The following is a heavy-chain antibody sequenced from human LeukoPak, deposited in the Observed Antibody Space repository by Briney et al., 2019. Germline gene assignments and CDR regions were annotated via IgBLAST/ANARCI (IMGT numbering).Heavy chain of an antibody. J-gene: IGHJ4*02. V-gene: IGHV3-66*01. CDR3: ARDGVYDSSGYRDY. D-gene: IGHD3-22*01. CDR2: IYSGGST. CDR1: GFTVSSNY. Sequence: PGGSLRLSCAASGFTVSSNYMSWVRQAPGKGLEWVSVIYSGGSTYYADSVKGRFTISRDNSKNTLYLQMNSLRAEDTAVYYCARDGVYDSSGYRDYWGQGTLVTVSS.